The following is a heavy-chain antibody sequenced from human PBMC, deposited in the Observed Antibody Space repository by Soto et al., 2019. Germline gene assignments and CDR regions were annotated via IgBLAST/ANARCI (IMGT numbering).Heavy chain of an antibody. J-gene: IGHJ4*02. CDR3: ASENGDYVYFDD. CDR1: GFTFSSYA. Sequence: VESGGGVVQPGRSLRLSCAASGFTFSSYAMHWVRQAPGKGLEWVAVISYDVSNKYYADSVKGRFTISRDNSKNTLYLQMNSLRAEDTAVYYCASENGDYVYFDDWGQGTLVTVSS. CDR2: ISYDVSNK. D-gene: IGHD4-17*01. V-gene: IGHV3-30-3*01.